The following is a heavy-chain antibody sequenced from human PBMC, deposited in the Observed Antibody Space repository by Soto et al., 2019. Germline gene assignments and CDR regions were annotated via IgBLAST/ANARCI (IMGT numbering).Heavy chain of an antibody. V-gene: IGHV3-33*01. Sequence: GGSLRLSCAASGFTFSSYGMHWVRQAPGKGLEWVAVIWYDGSNKYYADSVKGRFTISRDNSKNTLYLQMNSLRAEDTAVYYCARDLAPQRVPAARVVSGTGMDVWGQGTTVTVSS. CDR1: GFTFSSYG. D-gene: IGHD2-2*01. CDR3: ARDLAPQRVPAARVVSGTGMDV. CDR2: IWYDGSNK. J-gene: IGHJ6*02.